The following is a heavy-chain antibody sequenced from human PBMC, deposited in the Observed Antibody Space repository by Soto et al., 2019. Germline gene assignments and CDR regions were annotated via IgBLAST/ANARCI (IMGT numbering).Heavy chain of an antibody. V-gene: IGHV4-59*01. Sequence: PSXTLSLTCTVSGGSISSYYWSWIRQPPVKGLEWIGYIYYSGSTNYNPSLKSRVTISVDTSKNQFSLKLSSVTAADTAVYYCARELAAAGTMWFDPWGQGTLVTVSS. CDR2: IYYSGST. D-gene: IGHD6-13*01. CDR1: GGSISSYY. CDR3: ARELAAAGTMWFDP. J-gene: IGHJ5*02.